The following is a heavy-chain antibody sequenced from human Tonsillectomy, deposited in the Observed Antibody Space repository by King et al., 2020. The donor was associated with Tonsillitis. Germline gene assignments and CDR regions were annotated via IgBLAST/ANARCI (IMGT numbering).Heavy chain of an antibody. Sequence: DVQLVESGGGLVQPGGSLRLSCAASGFTFSSYAMSWVRQAPGKGLEWVSAISGSGDSTYYADSVKGRFTISRDNSKNTLYLQMNSLRAEDTAVYYCAKDKGYYYDSSVQGYFDYWGQGTLVTVSS. V-gene: IGHV3-23*04. D-gene: IGHD3-22*01. CDR3: AKDKGYYYDSSVQGYFDY. CDR1: GFTFSSYA. CDR2: ISGSGDST. J-gene: IGHJ4*02.